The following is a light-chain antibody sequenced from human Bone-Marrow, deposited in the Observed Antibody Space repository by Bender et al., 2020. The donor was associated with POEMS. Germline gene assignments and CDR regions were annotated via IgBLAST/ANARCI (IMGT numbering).Light chain of an antibody. J-gene: IGLJ3*02. CDR1: SSNIGTNY. CDR2: RNN. Sequence: QSVLTQPPSASGTPGQRVTISCSGSSSNIGTNYVYWYQQLPGTAPKLLIYRNNQRPSGVPDRFSGSKSGTSASLAISGLRSEDEADYYCAAWDDGLRGWLFGGGTKLTVL. CDR3: AAWDDGLRGWL. V-gene: IGLV1-47*01.